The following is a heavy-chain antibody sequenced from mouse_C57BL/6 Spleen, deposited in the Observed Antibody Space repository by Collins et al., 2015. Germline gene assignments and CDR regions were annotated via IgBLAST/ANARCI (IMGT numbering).Heavy chain of an antibody. CDR2: IYPGDGDT. Sequence: GASVKISCKASGYAFSSSWMNWVKQRPGKGLEWIGRIYPGDGDTNYNGKFKGKATLTADKSSSTAYMQLSSLTSEDSAVYFCARDLYGSRGYWGQGTTLTVSS. CDR3: ARDLYGSRGY. CDR1: GYAFSSSW. J-gene: IGHJ2*01. V-gene: IGHV1-82*01. D-gene: IGHD1-1*01.